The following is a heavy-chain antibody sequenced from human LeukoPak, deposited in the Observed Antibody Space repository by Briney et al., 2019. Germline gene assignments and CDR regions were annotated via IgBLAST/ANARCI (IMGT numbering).Heavy chain of an antibody. V-gene: IGHV3-9*01. CDR1: GFTFDEYA. J-gene: IGHJ4*02. Sequence: GGSLRLSCEASGFTFDEYAMHWVRQAPGKGLEWVSGISWNSDSVAYAASVKGRFTISRDNAKHSVYLQMNGLRTEDTALYYCARDMMSWLPSSSQGAFHYWGQGTLVSASS. CDR3: ARDMMSWLPSSSQGAFHY. D-gene: IGHD6-13*01. CDR2: ISWNSDSV.